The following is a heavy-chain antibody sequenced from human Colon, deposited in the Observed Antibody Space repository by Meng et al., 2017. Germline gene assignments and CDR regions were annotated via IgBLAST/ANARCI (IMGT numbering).Heavy chain of an antibody. CDR1: GAAFSSTYW. D-gene: IGHD2-15*01. V-gene: IGHV4-4*02. CDR2: VHHSGGT. Sequence: VPLQEAGPRLVKPSGTLSLTCAVSGAAFSSTYWWSWVRQPPGKGLEWIGEVHHSGGTNYNPSLKSRVTISVDESNNQYSLSLTSVTAADTAIYYCGRNGAYSIDPWGRGTLVTVSS. CDR3: GRNGAYSIDP. J-gene: IGHJ5*02.